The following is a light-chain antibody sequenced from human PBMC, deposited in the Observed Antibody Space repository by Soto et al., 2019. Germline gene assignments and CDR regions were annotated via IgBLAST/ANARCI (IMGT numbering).Light chain of an antibody. Sequence: EILMTQSPATLSLSPGERATLSCRASQSVSSYLAWYQQKPGQAPRLLIYDASNRATGIPARFSGSGSGTDFTLTISSLEPEDFAVYYCPQRSNWPITFGQGTRLEIK. CDR1: QSVSSY. J-gene: IGKJ5*01. CDR3: PQRSNWPIT. CDR2: DAS. V-gene: IGKV3-11*01.